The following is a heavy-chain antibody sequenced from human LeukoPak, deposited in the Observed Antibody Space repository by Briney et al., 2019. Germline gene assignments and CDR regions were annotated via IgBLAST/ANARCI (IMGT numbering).Heavy chain of an antibody. V-gene: IGHV4-4*07. J-gene: IGHJ4*02. CDR1: GGSISSYY. CDR3: ARERPMTTGSYFDL. D-gene: IGHD4-11*01. CDR2: IYTSGST. Sequence: SETLSLTCTVSGGSISSYYWSWIRQPAGKGLEWIGRIYTSGSTNYNPSLKSRVTMSVDTSKNQFSLKLSSVTAADTAVYFCARERPMTTGSYFDLWGQGFLVTVSS.